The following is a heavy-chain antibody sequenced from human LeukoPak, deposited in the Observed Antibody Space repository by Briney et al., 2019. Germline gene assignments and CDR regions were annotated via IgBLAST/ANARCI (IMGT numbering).Heavy chain of an antibody. J-gene: IGHJ2*01. CDR2: IYTSGST. CDR1: GGSISSYY. D-gene: IGHD3-9*01. V-gene: IGHV4-4*07. CDR3: ARGTLRYFDRLSNYDL. Sequence: PSETLSLTCTVSGGSISSYYWSWIRQPAGKGLEWIGRIYTSGSTNYNPSLKSRVTMSVDTSKNQFSLKLSSVTAADTAVYYCARGTLRYFDRLSNYDLWGRGTLVTVSS.